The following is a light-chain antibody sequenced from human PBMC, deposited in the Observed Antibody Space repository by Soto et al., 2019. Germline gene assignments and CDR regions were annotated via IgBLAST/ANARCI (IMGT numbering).Light chain of an antibody. CDR3: CSDAGSYV. CDR1: SSDVGGFNY. CDR2: DVN. Sequence: QSALTQPRSVSGSPGQSVTISCTGTSSDVGGFNYVSWYQQHPGKAPKLIIYDVNKRPSGVPDRFSGSKSGNTASLTISGLQGEDEADYYCCSDAGSYVFGTGTKVTVL. V-gene: IGLV2-11*01. J-gene: IGLJ1*01.